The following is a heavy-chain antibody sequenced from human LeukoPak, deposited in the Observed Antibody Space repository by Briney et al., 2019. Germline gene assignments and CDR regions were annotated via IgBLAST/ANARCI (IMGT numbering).Heavy chain of an antibody. CDR2: ITPVIDVS. CDR1: GGSLNSHI. J-gene: IGHJ5*02. D-gene: IGHD1-26*01. Sequence: ASVKVSCKASGGSLNSHIFTWVRQAPGQGLEWMGKITPVIDVSKYAQKFQGRLTITADKSTATVYMELSGLKSDDTAVYYCARVNLRGSQYNWFDPWGQGTLVTVSS. V-gene: IGHV1-69*02. CDR3: ARVNLRGSQYNWFDP.